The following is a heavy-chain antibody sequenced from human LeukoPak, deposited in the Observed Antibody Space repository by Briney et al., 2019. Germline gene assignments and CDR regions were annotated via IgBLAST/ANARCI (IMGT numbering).Heavy chain of an antibody. D-gene: IGHD3-10*01. J-gene: IGHJ4*02. CDR1: GFTFGDYA. CDR2: ISGSGGST. CDR3: ANATDYYGSGSYYGFDY. Sequence: GRSLRLSCTASGFTFGDYAMSWVRQAPGKGLEWVSAISGSGGSTYYADSVKGRFTISRDNSKNTLYLQLNSLRAEDKAVYYCANATDYYGSGSYYGFDYWGQGTLVTVSS. V-gene: IGHV3-23*01.